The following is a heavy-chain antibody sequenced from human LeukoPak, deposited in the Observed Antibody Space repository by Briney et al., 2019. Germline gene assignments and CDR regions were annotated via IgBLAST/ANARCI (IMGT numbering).Heavy chain of an antibody. CDR2: IKQDGSEK. J-gene: IGHJ4*02. D-gene: IGHD2-2*01. Sequence: GGSLRLSCAISGLTFSSYWMTWVRQAPGKGLELVANIKQDGSEKYYVDSVKGRFTISRDNAKNSLYLQMSSLIVEDTAVYYCARVGCTTTSCLANWGQGTLVTVSS. V-gene: IGHV3-7*01. CDR3: ARVGCTTTSCLAN. CDR1: GLTFSSYW.